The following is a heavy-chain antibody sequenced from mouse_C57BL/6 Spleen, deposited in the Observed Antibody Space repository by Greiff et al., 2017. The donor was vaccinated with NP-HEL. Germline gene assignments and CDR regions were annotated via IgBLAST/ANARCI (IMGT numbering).Heavy chain of an antibody. CDR3: ARSGDGYLLDY. CDR1: GYTFTSYW. D-gene: IGHD2-3*01. J-gene: IGHJ2*01. Sequence: VQLQQSGADLAKPGASVKLSCKASGYTFTSYWMHWVKQRPGQGLEWIGYINPSSGYTKYNQKFKDKATLTADKSSSTANMQLSSLTYEDSADYYCARSGDGYLLDYWGQGTTLTVSS. V-gene: IGHV1-7*01. CDR2: INPSSGYT.